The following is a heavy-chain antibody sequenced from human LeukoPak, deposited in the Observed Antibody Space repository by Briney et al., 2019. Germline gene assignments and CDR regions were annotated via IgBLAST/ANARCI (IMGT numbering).Heavy chain of an antibody. CDR2: IYYSGST. CDR3: ARGSRELYYFDY. V-gene: IGHV4-59*01. CDR1: GGSISSYY. Sequence: SETLSLTCTVSGGSISSYYWSWIRQPPGKGLEWIGYIYYSGSTKYNPSLKSRVTISVDASKTQFSLKLNSVTAADTAVYYCARGSRELYYFDYWGQGTLVAVSS. J-gene: IGHJ4*02. D-gene: IGHD1-7*01.